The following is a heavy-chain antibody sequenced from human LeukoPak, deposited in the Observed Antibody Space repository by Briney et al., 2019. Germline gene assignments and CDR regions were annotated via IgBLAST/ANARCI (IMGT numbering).Heavy chain of an antibody. CDR1: GLNLYAYA. J-gene: IGHJ6*02. V-gene: IGHV3-43*02. Sequence: GGSLRLSCAASGLNLYAYAMHWVRHAPGKGLEWVSLISGDGTITYYADSVKGRFTISRDNSKNSLFLEMNSLRSEDTALYYCAKDTPLFYHYYGINVWGQGTTVTGSS. CDR2: ISGDGTIT. CDR3: AKDTPLFYHYYGINV.